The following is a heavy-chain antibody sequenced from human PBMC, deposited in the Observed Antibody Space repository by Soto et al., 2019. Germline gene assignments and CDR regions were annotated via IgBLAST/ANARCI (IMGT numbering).Heavy chain of an antibody. CDR1: GYTFAGYY. CDR3: AIYSDYTTAQAIYY. J-gene: IGHJ4*02. D-gene: IGHD5-12*01. Sequence: GASVKVSCKASGYTFAGYYLHWVRQAPGQGIEWMGWINPNSGGTNYAQKFQGWVTMTRDTSISTAYMELSRLRSDDTAVYYCAIYSDYTTAQAIYYRGQRTLLPVSS. CDR2: INPNSGGT. V-gene: IGHV1-2*04.